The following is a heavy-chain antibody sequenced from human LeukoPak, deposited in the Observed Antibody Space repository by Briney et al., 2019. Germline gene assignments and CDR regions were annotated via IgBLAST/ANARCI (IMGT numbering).Heavy chain of an antibody. D-gene: IGHD6-6*01. CDR1: GFTFSSYG. CDR2: ISYDGSNK. CDR3: ARDSYSSFPQWFDP. V-gene: IGHV3-30*03. Sequence: GGSLRLSCAASGFTFSSYGMHWVRQAPGKGLEWVAVISYDGSNKYYADSVKGRFTISRDNSKNTLYLQMNSLRAEDTAVYYCARDSYSSFPQWFDPWGQGTLVTVSS. J-gene: IGHJ5*02.